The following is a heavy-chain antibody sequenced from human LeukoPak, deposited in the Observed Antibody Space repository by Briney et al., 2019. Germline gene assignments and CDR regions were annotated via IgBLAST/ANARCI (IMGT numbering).Heavy chain of an antibody. V-gene: IGHV1-8*03. CDR1: GYTFSSLD. CDR3: ASVDSSPDY. J-gene: IGHJ4*02. Sequence: ASVKVSCKASGYTFSSLDINWVRQATGQGLEWMGWINLNSGNTGYAQQFQGRVTITRDTSISTVYMELTSLRSEDTAVYYCASVDSSPDYWGQGTLVTVSS. CDR2: INLNSGNT. D-gene: IGHD3-22*01.